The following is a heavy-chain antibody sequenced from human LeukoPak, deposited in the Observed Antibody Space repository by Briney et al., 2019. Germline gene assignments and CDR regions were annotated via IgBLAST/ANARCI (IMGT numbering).Heavy chain of an antibody. CDR3: AKSEVAYVWGSYRAYYFDY. D-gene: IGHD3-16*02. J-gene: IGHJ4*02. Sequence: GGSLRLSCAASGFTFSNYGMSWVRQAPGKGLEWVSAISGSGGSTYYADSVKGRFTISRDNSKNTLYLQMNSLRAEDTAVYYCAKSEVAYVWGSYRAYYFDYWGQGTLVTVSS. CDR1: GFTFSNYG. V-gene: IGHV3-23*01. CDR2: ISGSGGST.